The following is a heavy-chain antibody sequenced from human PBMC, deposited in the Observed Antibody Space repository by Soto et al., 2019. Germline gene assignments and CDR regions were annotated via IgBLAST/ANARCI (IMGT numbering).Heavy chain of an antibody. CDR3: ATPSHSSSWQLPLDY. CDR2: IIPIFGTA. CDR1: VGTFSSYA. V-gene: IGHV1-69*01. D-gene: IGHD6-13*01. Sequence: QLQLVQSGAEVKKPGSSVKVSCKASVGTFSSYAISWVRQAPGQGLKWMGGIIPIFGTANYAQKFQGRVTITADESTSSAYMELSSLRSEDTAVYYCATPSHSSSWQLPLDYWGQGTLVTVSS. J-gene: IGHJ4*02.